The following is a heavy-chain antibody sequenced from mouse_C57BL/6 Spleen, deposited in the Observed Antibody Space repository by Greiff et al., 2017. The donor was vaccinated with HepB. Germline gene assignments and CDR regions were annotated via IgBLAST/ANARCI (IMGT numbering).Heavy chain of an antibody. Sequence: VQLQQPGAELVKPGASVKLSCKASGYTFTSYWMHWVKQRPGQGLEWIGMIHPNSGSTNYNEKFKSKATLTVDKSSSTAYMQLSSLTSEDSAVYYCARRGYYGSSTEFDYWGQGTTLTVSS. D-gene: IGHD1-1*01. CDR2: IHPNSGST. CDR1: GYTFTSYW. V-gene: IGHV1-64*01. CDR3: ARRGYYGSSTEFDY. J-gene: IGHJ2*01.